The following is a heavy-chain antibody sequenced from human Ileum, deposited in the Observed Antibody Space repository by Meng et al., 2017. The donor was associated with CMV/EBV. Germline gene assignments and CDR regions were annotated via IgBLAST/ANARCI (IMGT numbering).Heavy chain of an antibody. J-gene: IGHJ4*02. D-gene: IGHD2-2*01. V-gene: IGHV4-4*07. CDR2: IHTSGTT. CDR1: DGSISSYY. CDR3: AREKSSCTSSTCYGVDS. Sequence: QVHRQDSGQGLVKPSETLSLTCTVSDGSISSYYWSWIRQSAGKGLEWIGRIHTSGTTNYNPSLKSRVTLSLDTSKDQFSLKLTSVTAADTAVYYCAREKSSCTSSTCYGVDSWGQGTLVTVSS.